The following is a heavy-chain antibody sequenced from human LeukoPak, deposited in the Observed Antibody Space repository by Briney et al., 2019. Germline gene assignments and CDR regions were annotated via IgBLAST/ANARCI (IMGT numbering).Heavy chain of an antibody. J-gene: IGHJ4*02. CDR3: TGGDYYDSSGGDY. CDR2: IRSKAYGGTT. CDR1: GFTFGDYA. V-gene: IGHV3-49*03. D-gene: IGHD3-22*01. Sequence: GGSLRLSCTASGFTFGDYAMSWFRQAPGKGLEWVGFIRSKAYGGTTEYAASVKGRFTISRDDSKSIAYLQMNSLKTEGTAVYYCTGGDYYDSSGGDYWGQGTLVTVSS.